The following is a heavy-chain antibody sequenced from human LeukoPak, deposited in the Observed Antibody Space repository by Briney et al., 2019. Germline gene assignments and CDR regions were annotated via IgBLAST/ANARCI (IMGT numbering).Heavy chain of an antibody. V-gene: IGHV1-46*01. J-gene: IGHJ6*03. CDR2: INLSGGST. D-gene: IGHD1-1*01. Sequence: ASVKVSCKASGYTFTSYYMHWVRQPPGQGLDWMGIINLSGGSTSYAQEFQGRVTMTRDTSTSTVYMELSSLRSEDTAVYYCAREGSGTRGYYYYMDVWGKGTTVTVSS. CDR3: AREGSGTRGYYYYMDV. CDR1: GYTFTSYY.